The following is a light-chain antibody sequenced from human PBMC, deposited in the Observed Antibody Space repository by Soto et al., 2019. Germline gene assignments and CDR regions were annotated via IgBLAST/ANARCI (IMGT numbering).Light chain of an antibody. Sequence: VVLTQSPDTLSLSPGETATLSCRASQSLRPTYVAWYQQKPGQAPRLLIYGASFRATDIPNRFSGRGSGTDFTLSISRLEPEDFAVYYCQQYGSSPTWTFGQGTKVDIK. CDR1: QSLRPTY. CDR3: QQYGSSPTWT. J-gene: IGKJ1*01. V-gene: IGKV3-20*01. CDR2: GAS.